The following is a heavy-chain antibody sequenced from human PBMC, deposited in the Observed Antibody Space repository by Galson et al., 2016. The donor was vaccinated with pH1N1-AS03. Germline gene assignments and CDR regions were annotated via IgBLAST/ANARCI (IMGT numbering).Heavy chain of an antibody. CDR1: GYTFTNYD. CDR3: ARAPIKYYEILTGYYRVWFDP. CDR2: MNPDTGNA. Sequence: SVKVSCKASGYTFTNYDINWVRQAPGQGLEWMGWMNPDTGNAGYAEKFQGRVTMTRNTSISTAYMELSSLRSEDTAVYYCARAPIKYYEILTGYYRVWFDPWGQGTLVAVSS. J-gene: IGHJ5*02. V-gene: IGHV1-8*01. D-gene: IGHD3-9*01.